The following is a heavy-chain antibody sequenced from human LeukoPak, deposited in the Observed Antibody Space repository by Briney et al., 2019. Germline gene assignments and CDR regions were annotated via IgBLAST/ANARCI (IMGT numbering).Heavy chain of an antibody. Sequence: GESLKISCKASGYIFSTYRLAWVRHMPGKGLEWMGVIYPGDSDTTYSPSLQGQVTISVDTSLTTVYLQWSSLRPSDTAIYYCARRRYYGSGDFDLWGQGTPVTVSS. CDR3: ARRRYYGSGDFDL. J-gene: IGHJ1*01. D-gene: IGHD3-10*01. V-gene: IGHV5-51*01. CDR1: GYIFSTYR. CDR2: IYPGDSDT.